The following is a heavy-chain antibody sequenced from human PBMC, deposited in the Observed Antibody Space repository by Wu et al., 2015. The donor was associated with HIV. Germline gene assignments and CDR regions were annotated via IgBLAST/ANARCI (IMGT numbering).Heavy chain of an antibody. J-gene: IGHJ6*04. CDR2: IIPIFSKA. V-gene: IGHV1-69*05. CDR1: GGTFSSYA. D-gene: IGHD3-10*01. CDR3: ARDRVFVRGVIITDYYYYGMDV. Sequence: QVQVVQSGAEVKKPGSSVKVSCKASGGTFSSYAISWVRQAPGQGLEWMGGIIPIFSKANYAQKFQGRVTITTDESTSTAYMELSSLRSEDTAVYYCARDRVFVRGVIITDYYYYGMDVWAKGPTVTVSS.